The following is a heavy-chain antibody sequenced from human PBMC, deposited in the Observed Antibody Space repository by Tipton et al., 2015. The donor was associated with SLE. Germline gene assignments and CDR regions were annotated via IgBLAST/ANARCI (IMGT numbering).Heavy chain of an antibody. CDR3: ARGPPGPPIFQAFDI. CDR1: GFTFSDYY. V-gene: IGHV3-11*06. J-gene: IGHJ3*02. D-gene: IGHD3-9*01. Sequence: GSLRLSCAASGFTFSDYYMSWIRQAPGKGLEWVSYISSSGSYTNYADSVKGRFTIARDNAKNSLYLQMNSLRAEDTAVYYCARGPPGPPIFQAFDIWGQGTMVTVSS. CDR2: ISSSGSYT.